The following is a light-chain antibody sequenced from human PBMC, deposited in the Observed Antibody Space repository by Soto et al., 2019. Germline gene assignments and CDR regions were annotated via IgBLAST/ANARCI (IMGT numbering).Light chain of an antibody. V-gene: IGKV3-20*01. CDR1: QSVYSRY. J-gene: IGKJ4*01. CDR2: GAS. CDR3: QQYGSSPLT. Sequence: EIVLTQSPGTLSLSPGERATLSCRASQSVYSRYLAWYLQKPGQAHRLLIYGASSRATGIPDRFSGSGSGTDFTLTISRLEPEDFAVYYCQQYGSSPLTFGGGTKVDIK.